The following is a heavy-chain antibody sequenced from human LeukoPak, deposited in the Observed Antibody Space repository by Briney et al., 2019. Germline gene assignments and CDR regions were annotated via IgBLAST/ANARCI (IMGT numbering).Heavy chain of an antibody. J-gene: IGHJ6*02. V-gene: IGHV3-74*01. CDR2: INSDGSTT. CDR1: GFTFSRDW. Sequence: GGSLRLSCAASGFTFSRDWTNWVRQAPGKGLVWVSRINSDGSTTRYADSVKGRFTISRDDAKNTMYLQMNSLRAEDTAVYYCARESFYGMDVWGQGTTVTVSS. CDR3: ARESFYGMDV.